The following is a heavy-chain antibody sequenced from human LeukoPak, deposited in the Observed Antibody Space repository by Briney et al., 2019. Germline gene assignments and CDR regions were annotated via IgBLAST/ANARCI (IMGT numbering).Heavy chain of an antibody. CDR3: SVMHRYYDGSGYWVQ. V-gene: IGHV3-23*01. CDR2: IHNSGSSA. D-gene: IGHD3-22*01. CDR1: GLTFSTDG. J-gene: IGHJ4*02. Sequence: GVSLRLSCAASGLTFSTDGMSWDRQAPGKGLEWVSSIHNSGSSAYYADSVKGRLTISRDNPRNMLYMEMNSLRAEDTAVYYCSVMHRYYDGSGYWVQWGQGTLVTVSS.